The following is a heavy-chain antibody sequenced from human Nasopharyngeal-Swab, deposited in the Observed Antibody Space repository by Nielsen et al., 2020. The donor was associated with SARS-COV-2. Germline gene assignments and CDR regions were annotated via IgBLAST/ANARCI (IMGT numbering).Heavy chain of an antibody. D-gene: IGHD3-10*01. CDR3: ARDLDYYGSGTNGMDV. Sequence: WIRQPPGKGLQWISYITSGNSVQYADSVRGRFTTSRDNAKNSLYLQMNSLRAEDTAVYYCARDLDYYGSGTNGMDVWGQGTTVTVSS. CDR2: ITSGNSV. J-gene: IGHJ6*02. V-gene: IGHV3-69-1*01.